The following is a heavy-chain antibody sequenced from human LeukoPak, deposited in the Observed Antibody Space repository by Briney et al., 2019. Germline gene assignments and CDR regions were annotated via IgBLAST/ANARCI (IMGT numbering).Heavy chain of an antibody. D-gene: IGHD5-18*01. V-gene: IGHV4-59*01. CDR3: ASLTYTAMVTYAFDI. J-gene: IGHJ3*02. CDR2: IYYSGST. CDR1: GVSISSYY. Sequence: SETLSLTCSVSGVSISSYYWSWLRQPPGKGLEWIGYIYYSGSTNYNPSLKSRVTISVDTSKNQFSLRLSSVTAADTAVYYCASLTYTAMVTYAFDIWGQGTMVTVSS.